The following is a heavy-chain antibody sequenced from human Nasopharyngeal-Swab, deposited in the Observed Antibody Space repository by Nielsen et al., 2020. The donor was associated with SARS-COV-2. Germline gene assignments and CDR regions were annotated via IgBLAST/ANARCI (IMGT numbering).Heavy chain of an antibody. V-gene: IGHV3-74*01. J-gene: IGHJ4*02. CDR1: GFSFSNFW. Sequence: GESLKISCAASGFSFSNFWMHWARHVPGTGLVWVSRIDTDGRITDYADSVKGRFTISRDNTKNTLYLQMNGLRAEDTAVYYCARDVGGMFSYWGQGTLVSVSS. CDR2: IDTDGRIT. CDR3: ARDVGGMFSY. D-gene: IGHD3-16*01.